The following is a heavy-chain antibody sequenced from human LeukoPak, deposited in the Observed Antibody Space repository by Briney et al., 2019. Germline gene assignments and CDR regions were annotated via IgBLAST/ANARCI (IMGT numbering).Heavy chain of an antibody. CDR3: ARVLGNSRDWYFDL. CDR1: VGSFRGYY. D-gene: IGHD4-23*01. J-gene: IGHJ2*01. CDR2: IYYSGST. Sequence: SETLSLTCAVYVGSFRGYYWSWIRQPPGKGLEWIGYIYYSGSTNYNPSLKSRVTISVDTSKNQFSLKPSSVTAADTAVYYCARVLGNSRDWYFDLWGRGTLVTVSS. V-gene: IGHV4-59*12.